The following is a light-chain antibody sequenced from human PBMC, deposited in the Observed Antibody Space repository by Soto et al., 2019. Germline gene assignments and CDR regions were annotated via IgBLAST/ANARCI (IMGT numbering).Light chain of an antibody. Sequence: QSVLTQPPSASRTPGQRVTISCSGSSSNIGSNTVNWYQQLPGTAPKLLIYSNNLRPSGVPDRFSGSESGTSASLAISGLQSEDEADYYCSAWDDSLNGVVFGGGTKLTVL. V-gene: IGLV1-44*01. CDR2: SNN. CDR3: SAWDDSLNGVV. CDR1: SSNIGSNT. J-gene: IGLJ3*02.